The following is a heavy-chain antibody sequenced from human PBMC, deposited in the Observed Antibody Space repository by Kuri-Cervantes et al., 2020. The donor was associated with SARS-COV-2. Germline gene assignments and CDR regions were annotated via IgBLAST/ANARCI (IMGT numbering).Heavy chain of an antibody. J-gene: IGHJ3*02. V-gene: IGHV3-48*03. Sequence: GGSLRLSCAASGFTFSSYEMNWVRQAPGKGLEWVSYISSSGSTIYYADSVKGRFTISRDNAKNSLHLQMNSLRAEDTAVYYCARRLEYDFWSGPLDAFDIWGQGTMVTVSS. CDR1: GFTFSSYE. D-gene: IGHD3-3*01. CDR3: ARRLEYDFWSGPLDAFDI. CDR2: ISSSGSTI.